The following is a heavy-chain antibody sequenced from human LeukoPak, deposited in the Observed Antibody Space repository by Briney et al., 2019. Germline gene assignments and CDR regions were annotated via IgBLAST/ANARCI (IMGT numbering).Heavy chain of an antibody. CDR1: GFTFSGYG. Sequence: GGPLRLSCAASGFTFSGYGMHWVRQAPGKGLEWVAVIWYDGSNKYYADSVKGRFTISRDNSKNTLYLQMNSLRAEDTAVYYCAREKYYYDSSGSSTGYFDYWGQGTLVTVSS. D-gene: IGHD3-22*01. CDR3: AREKYYYDSSGSSTGYFDY. J-gene: IGHJ4*02. CDR2: IWYDGSNK. V-gene: IGHV3-33*01.